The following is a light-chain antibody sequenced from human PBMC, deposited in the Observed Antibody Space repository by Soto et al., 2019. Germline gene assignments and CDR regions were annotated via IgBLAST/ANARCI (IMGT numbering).Light chain of an antibody. CDR2: SAS. J-gene: IGKJ3*01. V-gene: IGKV1-5*01. Sequence: DIQLTQSPSTLSASVGHRVTITCRASQSVLTYLAWYQQKPGEAPKLLITSASSLQSGVPSRFSASGSGTEFSLSINSLQPDDFATYYCQHYRGLSSFGPGTKVDV. CDR3: QHYRGLSS. CDR1: QSVLTY.